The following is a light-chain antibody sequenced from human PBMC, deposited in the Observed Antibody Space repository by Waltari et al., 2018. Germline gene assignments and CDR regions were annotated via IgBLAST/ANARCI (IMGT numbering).Light chain of an antibody. Sequence: SITISCTGTSSDVGNYNLVSWYQQHPGKAPKVMIYEVNKRPSGVSNRFSGSKSGNTASLTISGLQAEDEADYYCCSYAGSSIFYVFGTGTKVTVL. CDR1: SSDVGNYNL. CDR3: CSYAGSSIFYV. CDR2: EVN. V-gene: IGLV2-23*02. J-gene: IGLJ1*01.